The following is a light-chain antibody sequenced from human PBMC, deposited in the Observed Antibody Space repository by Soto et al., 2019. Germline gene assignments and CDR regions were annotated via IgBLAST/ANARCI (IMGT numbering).Light chain of an antibody. J-gene: IGLJ1*01. V-gene: IGLV1-44*01. CDR2: TNN. CDR3: AAWDDSLNGRV. Sequence: QSVLTQPPSASGTPGQRVTISFSGSSSNIGSSNVNWCQQLPGTAPKLLIYTNNQRPSGVPDRFSGSKSGTSASLAISGLQSEDEADYYCAAWDDSLNGRVFGTGTKV. CDR1: SSNIGSSN.